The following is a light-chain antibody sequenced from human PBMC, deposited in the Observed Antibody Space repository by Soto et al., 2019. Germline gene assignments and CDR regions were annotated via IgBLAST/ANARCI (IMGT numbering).Light chain of an antibody. CDR2: SNN. CDR1: DSNIDTNY. J-gene: IGLJ3*02. CDR3: AAWDDTLSGPV. V-gene: IGLV1-47*02. Sequence: QSVLTQPPSAAGTHGQRVTISCSGSDSNIDTNYVYWYQQLPGTAPKLLIYSNNQRPSGVPDRFSGSKSGTSASLAISGLRSEDEADYYCAAWDDTLSGPVFGGGTKLTVL.